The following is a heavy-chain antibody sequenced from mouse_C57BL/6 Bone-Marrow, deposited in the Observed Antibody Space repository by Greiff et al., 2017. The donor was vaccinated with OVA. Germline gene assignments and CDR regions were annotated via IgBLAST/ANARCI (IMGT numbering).Heavy chain of an antibody. CDR3: ARGGSYYDLFDY. J-gene: IGHJ2*01. CDR1: GYTFTDYY. V-gene: IGHV1-26*01. D-gene: IGHD2-4*01. CDR2: INPNNGGT. Sequence: EVQLQQSGPELVKPGASVKISCKASGYTFTDYYMNWVKQSHGKSLEWIGDINPNNGGTSYNQKFKGKATLTVDKSSSTAYMELRSLTSEDSAVYYCARGGSYYDLFDYWGQGTTLTVSS.